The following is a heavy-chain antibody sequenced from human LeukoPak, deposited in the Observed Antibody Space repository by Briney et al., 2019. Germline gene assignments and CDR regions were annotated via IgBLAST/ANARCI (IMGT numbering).Heavy chain of an antibody. V-gene: IGHV4-30-4*01. D-gene: IGHD2-15*01. Sequence: SETLSLTCTVSGGSISSGDYYWSWIRQPPGKGLEWIGYIYYSGSTYYNPSLKSRVTISVDTSKNQFSLKLSSVTAADTAVYYCARAVVVVAVTNWFDPWGQGTLVTVSS. J-gene: IGHJ5*02. CDR1: GGSISSGDYY. CDR2: IYYSGST. CDR3: ARAVVVVAVTNWFDP.